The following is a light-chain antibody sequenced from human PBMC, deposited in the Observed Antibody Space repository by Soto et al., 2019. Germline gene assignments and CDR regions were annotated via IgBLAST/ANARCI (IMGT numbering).Light chain of an antibody. Sequence: QSVLTQPPSASGSPGQSVTISCTGTSSDVGGYNLVSWYQQHLGKAPKLMIYEVNKRPSGVPDRFSGSKSGNTASLTVSGLQAEDEGDYYCSSYASGNNLVFGGGTKVTVL. CDR2: EVN. J-gene: IGLJ2*01. V-gene: IGLV2-8*01. CDR1: SSDVGGYNL. CDR3: SSYASGNNLV.